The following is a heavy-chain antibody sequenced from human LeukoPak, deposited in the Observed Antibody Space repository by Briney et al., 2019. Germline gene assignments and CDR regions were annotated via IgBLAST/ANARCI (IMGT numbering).Heavy chain of an antibody. V-gene: IGHV1-69*04. Sequence: ASVKVSCKASGGTFSSYAISWVRQAPGQGLEWMGRIIPILGIANYAQKFQGGVTITADKSTSTAYMELSSLRSEDTAVYYCARRGRRLWFDPWGQGTLVTVSS. D-gene: IGHD3-16*01. J-gene: IGHJ5*02. CDR3: ARRGRRLWFDP. CDR1: GGTFSSYA. CDR2: IIPILGIA.